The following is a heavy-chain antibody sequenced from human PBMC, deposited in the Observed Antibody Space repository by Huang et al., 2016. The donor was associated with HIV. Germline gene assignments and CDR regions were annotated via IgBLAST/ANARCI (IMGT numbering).Heavy chain of an antibody. CDR2: ISFDVSGQ. V-gene: IGHV3-30*18. D-gene: IGHD2-8*02. J-gene: IGHJ5*01. CDR3: AKDSWGYCAGGSCSLKIDS. CDR1: GFVFNNYA. Sequence: QVYLMESGGGEVQPGRSLRLSCRASGFVFNNYAMHWVRQAPGAGLEWVAVISFDVSGQYYVDSVKGRFTISRDNSKNTLYLQMNSLGVEDTAVYYCAKDSWGYCAGGSCSLKIDSWGQGTLVAVS.